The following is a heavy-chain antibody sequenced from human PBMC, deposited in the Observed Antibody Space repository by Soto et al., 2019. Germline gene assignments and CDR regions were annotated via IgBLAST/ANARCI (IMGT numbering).Heavy chain of an antibody. CDR2: IYYRGST. J-gene: IGHJ5*02. V-gene: IGHV4-39*01. CDR3: ARRRAAREGWFDP. Sequence: TSETLSLTCTVSGGSISSSSYYWGWIRQPPGKGLEWIGSIYYRGSTYYNPSLKSRVTISVDTSKNQFSLKLSSVTAADTAVYYCARRRAAREGWFDPWGQGTLVTVSS. D-gene: IGHD6-6*01. CDR1: GGSISSSSYY.